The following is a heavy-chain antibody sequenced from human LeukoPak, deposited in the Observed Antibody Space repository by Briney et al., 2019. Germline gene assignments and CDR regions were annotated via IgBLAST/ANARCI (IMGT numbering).Heavy chain of an antibody. V-gene: IGHV3-30*03. CDR2: ISHDGINN. J-gene: IGHJ4*02. D-gene: IGHD6-19*01. Sequence: PGGSLRLSCAASGFTFSNYAVHWVRQVPGKGLEWLAVISHDGINNYYGDSVKGRFTISRDNSKNTLYLHLSSLRPADTSIYYCVRDHRQAYSSGWSRDFDYWGQGTLVTVSS. CDR3: VRDHRQAYSSGWSRDFDY. CDR1: GFTFSNYA.